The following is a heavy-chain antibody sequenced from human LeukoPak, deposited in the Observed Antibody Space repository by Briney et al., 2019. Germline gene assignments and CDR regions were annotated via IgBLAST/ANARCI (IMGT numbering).Heavy chain of an antibody. D-gene: IGHD5-12*01. V-gene: IGHV1-2*06. CDR1: GYTFTGYY. Sequence: ASVKVSCKASGYTFTGYYMHWVRQAPGQGLEWMGRINPNSGGTNYAQKFQGRVTMTRDTSISKAYMELSRLRSDDTAVYYCATFGYSGYGGFDYWGQGTLVTVSS. CDR2: INPNSGGT. CDR3: ATFGYSGYGGFDY. J-gene: IGHJ4*02.